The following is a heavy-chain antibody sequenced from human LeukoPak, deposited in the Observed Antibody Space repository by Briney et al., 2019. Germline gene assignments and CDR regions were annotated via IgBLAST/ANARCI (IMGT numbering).Heavy chain of an antibody. Sequence: ASVKVSCKASLYTFTGYYMHWVRQAPGQEVEWMGWINPNSGGTNYAQKFQGRVTMTRDTSISTAYMELSRLRSDDTAVYYCARDGPYSGSSYYVDYWGQGTLVTVSS. J-gene: IGHJ4*02. D-gene: IGHD1-26*01. V-gene: IGHV1-2*02. CDR2: INPNSGGT. CDR1: LYTFTGYY. CDR3: ARDGPYSGSSYYVDY.